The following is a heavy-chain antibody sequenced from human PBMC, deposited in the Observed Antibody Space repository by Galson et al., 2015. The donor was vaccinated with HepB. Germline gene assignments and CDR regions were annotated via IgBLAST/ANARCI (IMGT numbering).Heavy chain of an antibody. CDR2: IRYDGSNK. CDR1: GFTFSSYG. CDR3: AKDQYSSSGVPPTFDY. V-gene: IGHV3-30*02. J-gene: IGHJ4*02. D-gene: IGHD6-13*01. Sequence: SLRLSCAASGFTFSSYGMHWVRQAPGKGLEWVAFIRYDGSNKYYADSVKGRFTISRDNSKNTLYLQMNSLRAEDTAVYYCAKDQYSSSGVPPTFDYWGQGTLVTVSS.